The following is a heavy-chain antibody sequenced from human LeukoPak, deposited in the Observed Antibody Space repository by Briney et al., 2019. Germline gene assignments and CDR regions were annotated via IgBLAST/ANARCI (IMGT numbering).Heavy chain of an antibody. D-gene: IGHD3-10*01. CDR3: TTDLQSTYYYGSGSPDY. CDR2: IKSKTDGGTT. V-gene: IGHV3-15*01. J-gene: IGHJ4*02. Sequence: GGSLRLSCAASGFTFSNAWMSWVRQAPGKGLEWVGRIKSKTDGGTTDYAAPVKGRFTISRDDSKNTLYLQMNSLKTEDTAVYYCTTDLQSTYYYGSGSPDYWGQGTLVTVSS. CDR1: GFTFSNAW.